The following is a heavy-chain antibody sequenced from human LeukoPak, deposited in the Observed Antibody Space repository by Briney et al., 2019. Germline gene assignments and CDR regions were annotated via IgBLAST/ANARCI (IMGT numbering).Heavy chain of an antibody. V-gene: IGHV1-69*04. CDR3: ARLTTVTHFDY. CDR2: IIPILGIA. D-gene: IGHD4-17*01. Sequence: GASVKVSCKASGGTFSSYAISWVQRAPGQGLEWMGRIIPILGIANYAQKFQGRVTITADKSTSTAYMELSSLRSEDTAVYYCARLTTVTHFDYWGQGTLVTVSS. J-gene: IGHJ4*02. CDR1: GGTFSSYA.